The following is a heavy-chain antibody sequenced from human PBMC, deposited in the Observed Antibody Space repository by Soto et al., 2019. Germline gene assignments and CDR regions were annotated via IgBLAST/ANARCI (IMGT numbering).Heavy chain of an antibody. Sequence: EVQLLESGGGLVQPGGSLRLSCAASGFTFSSYAMSWVRQAPGKGLEWVSAISGSGGSTYYADSVKGRFTISRDNSKNPLYLQMNSLRAEDTAVYYCAKPKLEGDSEFDYWGQGTLVTVSS. CDR3: AKPKLEGDSEFDY. D-gene: IGHD1-1*01. CDR1: GFTFSSYA. V-gene: IGHV3-23*01. CDR2: ISGSGGST. J-gene: IGHJ4*02.